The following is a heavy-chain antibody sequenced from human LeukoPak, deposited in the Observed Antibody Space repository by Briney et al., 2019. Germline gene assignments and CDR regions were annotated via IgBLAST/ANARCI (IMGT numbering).Heavy chain of an antibody. Sequence: PSETLSLTCTVSGGSISSFYWGWIRQPPGKGPEWIGNIYYSGSTYYNPSLKSRVIISVDTSKNQFSLKLSSVTAADTAVYYCASLRERSYYARGFDYWGQGTLVTVSS. CDR2: IYYSGST. J-gene: IGHJ4*02. CDR1: GGSISSFY. CDR3: ASLRERSYYARGFDY. V-gene: IGHV4-39*01. D-gene: IGHD1-26*01.